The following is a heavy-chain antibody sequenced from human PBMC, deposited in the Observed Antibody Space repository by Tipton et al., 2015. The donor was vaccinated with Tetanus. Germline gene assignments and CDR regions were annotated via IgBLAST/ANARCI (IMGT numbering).Heavy chain of an antibody. J-gene: IGHJ6*02. Sequence: QVQLVQSGAEVKKPGASVKVSCEASGYTFTGYYMYWVRQAPGQGLEWMGWIDPNSGGTVYAQKFQGRVTMTRDTSISTAYMELRSLRSDDTAVYYCARDRGDYIYYGMDVWGPGTTVTVS. V-gene: IGHV1-2*02. CDR1: GYTFTGYY. CDR2: IDPNSGGT. D-gene: IGHD3-22*01. CDR3: ARDRGDYIYYGMDV.